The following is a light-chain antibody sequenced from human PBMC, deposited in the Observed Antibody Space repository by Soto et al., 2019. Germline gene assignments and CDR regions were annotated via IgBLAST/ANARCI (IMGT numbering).Light chain of an antibody. CDR1: SSDVGGYNY. V-gene: IGLV2-11*01. CDR2: DVT. Sequence: QSALTQPRSVSGSPVQSVTISCTGTSSDVGGYNYVSWYQQHPGKAPKLMIYDVTTRPSVVPDRFSGSKSGNTASLTISGLQAEDEADYYCSSHAGSSVVFGTGTKVTVL. J-gene: IGLJ1*01. CDR3: SSHAGSSVV.